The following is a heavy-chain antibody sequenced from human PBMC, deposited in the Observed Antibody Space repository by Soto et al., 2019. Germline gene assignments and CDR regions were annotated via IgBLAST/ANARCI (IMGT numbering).Heavy chain of an antibody. CDR3: AGGPALTGSFFDS. J-gene: IGHJ4*02. CDR2: TYYTSRWYN. V-gene: IGHV6-1*01. Sequence: SQTFSLTCTISGDSDSRNRAAWNWIRQSPSGGLEWLGRTYYTSRWYNDYAVSVESRITISPDTSKNQFSLQLSSVTPEDTAIYFCAGGPALTGSFFDSWGQGTLVTVSS. CDR1: GDSDSRNRAA. D-gene: IGHD3-9*01.